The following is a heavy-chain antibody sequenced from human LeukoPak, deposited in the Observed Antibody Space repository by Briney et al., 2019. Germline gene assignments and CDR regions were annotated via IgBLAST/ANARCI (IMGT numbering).Heavy chain of an antibody. CDR1: GFSFSSYW. J-gene: IGHJ3*02. CDR3: TRDLPRAFDI. CDR2: IINEGSST. Sequence: PGGSLRLSCADPGFSFSSYWMHRVRQALGKGLVWVSRIINEGSSTIYADSVKGRFTISRDNAKNTLYLQMNSLRAEDTAVYYCTRDLPRAFDIWGQGTVVTVSS. V-gene: IGHV3-74*01.